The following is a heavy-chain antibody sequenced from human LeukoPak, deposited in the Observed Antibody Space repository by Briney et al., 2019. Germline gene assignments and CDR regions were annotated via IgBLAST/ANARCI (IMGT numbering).Heavy chain of an antibody. CDR3: ARDRRGEYSSGLHTHFGSGYYRTFDY. D-gene: IGHD3-22*01. V-gene: IGHV3-23*01. CDR1: GFTFSTYA. J-gene: IGHJ4*02. CDR2: ISGSGDST. Sequence: QSGGSLRLSCAASGFTFSTYAVNWVRQAPGKGLEWVSTISGSGDSTYYADSVKGRFTISRDNSKDTLYLQMSSVRVDDTAVYYCARDRRGEYSSGLHTHFGSGYYRTFDYWGQGTLVTVSS.